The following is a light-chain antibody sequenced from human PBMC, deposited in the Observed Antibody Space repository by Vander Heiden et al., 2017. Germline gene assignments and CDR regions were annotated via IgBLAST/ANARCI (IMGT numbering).Light chain of an antibody. CDR2: AAS. Sequence: DIQMTQSPSSLSASVGDRVSITCRASQSIGRYLNWYRQKPGKAPKLLIYAASSLQSGVPSRFSGSGSGTEFTLTISSLQPEDFATYYCQQSYSTSVTFGGGTMVEIK. V-gene: IGKV1-39*01. CDR3: QQSYSTSVT. CDR1: QSIGRY. J-gene: IGKJ4*01.